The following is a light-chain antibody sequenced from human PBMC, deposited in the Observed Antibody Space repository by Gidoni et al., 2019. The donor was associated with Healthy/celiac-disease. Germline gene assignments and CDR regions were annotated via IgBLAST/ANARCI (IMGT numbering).Light chain of an antibody. V-gene: IGLV2-11*01. CDR2: DVS. CDR3: CSYAGSYAVV. J-gene: IGLJ2*01. Sequence: QSALTHPRSVSGSPGQSVTISCTGTSSDAGGYNYVSWYQQHPGKAPKLMIYDVSKRPSGVPDRFSGSKSGNTASLTISGLQAEDEADYYCCSYAGSYAVVFGGGTKLTVL. CDR1: SSDAGGYNY.